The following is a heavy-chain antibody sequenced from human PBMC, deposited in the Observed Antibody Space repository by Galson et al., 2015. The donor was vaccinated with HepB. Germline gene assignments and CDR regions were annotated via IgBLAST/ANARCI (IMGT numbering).Heavy chain of an antibody. CDR3: ARETGEKIWFGELLGVFDAFDI. CDR2: ISSSSSYI. J-gene: IGHJ3*02. CDR1: GFTFSSYS. V-gene: IGHV3-21*01. D-gene: IGHD3-10*01. Sequence: SLRLSCAASGFTFSSYSMNWVRQAPGKGLEWVSSISSSSSYIYYADSVKGRFTISRDNAKNSLYLQMNSLRAEDTAVYYCARETGEKIWFGELLGVFDAFDIWGQGTMVTVSS.